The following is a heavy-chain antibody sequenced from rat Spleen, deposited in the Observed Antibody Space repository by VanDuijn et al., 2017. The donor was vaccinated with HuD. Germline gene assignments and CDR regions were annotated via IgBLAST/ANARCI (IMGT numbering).Heavy chain of an antibody. D-gene: IGHD4-6*01. CDR3: ASLGKPFDY. V-gene: IGHV5-29*01. CDR2: LSSDGGRN. J-gene: IGHJ2*01. CDR1: GFTFSDYY. Sequence: EVQLVESDGGLVQPGRSLKLSCAASGFTFSDYYMAWVRQAPTKGLEWVATLSSDGGRNFYRDSVKGRFTISRDNAKSSLYLQMDSLRSGDTATYYCASLGKPFDYWGQGVMVTVSS.